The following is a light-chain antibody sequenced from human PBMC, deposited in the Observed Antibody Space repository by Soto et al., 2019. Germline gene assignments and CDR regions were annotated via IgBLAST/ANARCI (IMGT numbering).Light chain of an antibody. J-gene: IGKJ1*01. CDR1: ETVRSN. CDR3: QQYNNWWT. Sequence: IVMTQSPATLSVSPGERATLSCRASETVRSNLAWYQQKPGQAPRLLIYAASTRATGIPARFIGNGSGTEFTLTISSLQSEDFAVYYCQQYNNWWTFGQGTKVDIK. CDR2: AAS. V-gene: IGKV3D-15*01.